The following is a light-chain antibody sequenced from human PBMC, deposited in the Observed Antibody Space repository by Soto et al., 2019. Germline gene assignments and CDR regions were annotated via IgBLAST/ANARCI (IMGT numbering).Light chain of an antibody. CDR1: QSVGSNY. J-gene: IGKJ5*01. V-gene: IGKV3-20*01. Sequence: EIVLTQFPGTLSLSPGERATLSCRASQSVGSNYLAWYQQRPGQPPNLLIFGASHRAPDIPDRFSGSGSGTDFTLTISRLEPEDFAVYYCQQYGGSPRTFGQGTRLEIK. CDR2: GAS. CDR3: QQYGGSPRT.